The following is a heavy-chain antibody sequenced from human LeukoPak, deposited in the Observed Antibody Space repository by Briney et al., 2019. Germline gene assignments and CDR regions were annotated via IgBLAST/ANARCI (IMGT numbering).Heavy chain of an antibody. Sequence: PSQTLSLTCAVSGGSISSGGYSWSWIRQPPGKGLEWIGYIDHSGSTYYNPSLKSRVTISVDRSKNQFSLKLSSVTAADTAVYYCARARSTHPGVGELPGGFDPWGQGTLVTVSS. CDR2: IDHSGST. D-gene: IGHD2-2*01. J-gene: IGHJ5*02. CDR3: ARARSTHPGVGELPGGFDP. CDR1: GGSISSGGYS. V-gene: IGHV4-30-2*01.